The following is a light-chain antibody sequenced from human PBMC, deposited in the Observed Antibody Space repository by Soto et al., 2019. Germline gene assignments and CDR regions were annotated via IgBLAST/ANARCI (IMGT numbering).Light chain of an antibody. Sequence: EKVFTQSPGTLSLTHGERATLSCRASQSVSNNLAWYQQKLGQDPRLLIYGASARATGIPDRFSGSGSGTDFTLTISRLEPEDFALYYCQQYGISPKTFGQGTKVDI. CDR3: QQYGISPKT. CDR1: QSVSNN. J-gene: IGKJ1*01. V-gene: IGKV3-20*01. CDR2: GAS.